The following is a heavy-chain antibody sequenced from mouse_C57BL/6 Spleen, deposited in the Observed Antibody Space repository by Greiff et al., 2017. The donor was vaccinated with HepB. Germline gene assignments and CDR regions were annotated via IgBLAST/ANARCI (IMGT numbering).Heavy chain of an antibody. Sequence: EVKLVESGGGLVKPGGSLKLSCAASGFTFSSYAMSWVRQTPEKRLEWVATISDGGSYTYYPDNVKGRFTISRDNAKNNPYLQMSHLKSEDTAMYYCARDEEGIYYGNYVWFAYWGQGTLVTVSA. CDR1: GFTFSSYA. CDR2: ISDGGSYT. V-gene: IGHV5-4*01. J-gene: IGHJ3*01. CDR3: ARDEEGIYYGNYVWFAY. D-gene: IGHD2-1*01.